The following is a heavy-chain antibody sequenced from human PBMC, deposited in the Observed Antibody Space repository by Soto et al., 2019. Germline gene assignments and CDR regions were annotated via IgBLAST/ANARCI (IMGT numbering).Heavy chain of an antibody. V-gene: IGHV5-10-1*01. J-gene: IGHJ3*02. Sequence: PGESLKISCKGSGYSFTIYWISWVRQMPGKGLEWMGRIDPSDSYTNYSPSFQGHVTISADKSISTAYLQWSSLKASDTAMYYCGAYYGNDAFDIWGQGTMVTVSS. CDR1: GYSFTIYW. CDR3: GAYYGNDAFDI. CDR2: IDPSDSYT. D-gene: IGHD3-10*01.